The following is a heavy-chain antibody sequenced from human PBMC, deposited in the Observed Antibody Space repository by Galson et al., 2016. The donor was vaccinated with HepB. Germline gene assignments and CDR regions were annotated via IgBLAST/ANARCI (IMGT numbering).Heavy chain of an antibody. V-gene: IGHV1-3*04. Sequence: SVKVSCKASGYTFTSYSVHWVRQAPGQSLEWMGWINTDNGSTKYSQKFQGRVTITRDTSANIAYMELSNLISEDTAVYYCTRNAGGYNFGDWGQGTLVTVSS. CDR3: TRNAGGYNFGD. J-gene: IGHJ4*02. D-gene: IGHD5-24*01. CDR2: INTDNGST. CDR1: GYTFTSYS.